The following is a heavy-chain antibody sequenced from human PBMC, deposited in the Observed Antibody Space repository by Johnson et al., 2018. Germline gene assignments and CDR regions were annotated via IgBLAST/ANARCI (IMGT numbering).Heavy chain of an antibody. CDR3: AKDGAVTNVYYYYGMDI. V-gene: IGHV3-23*04. CDR1: GFTLSSYA. D-gene: IGHD4-17*01. CDR2: ISGSGGST. Sequence: VQLVQSGGGLVQPGGSLRLSCAASGFTLSSYAMIWVRQAPGKGLEWVSGISGSGGSTYYADSVKGRFTISRDNSKNTLYLQMNSLRAEDTAVYYCAKDGAVTNVYYYYGMDIWGQGTTVTVSS. J-gene: IGHJ6*02.